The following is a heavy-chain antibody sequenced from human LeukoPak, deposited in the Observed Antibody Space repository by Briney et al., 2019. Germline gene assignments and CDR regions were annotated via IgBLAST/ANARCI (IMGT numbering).Heavy chain of an antibody. Sequence: PGGSLRLSCAASGFTFSSYNMNWVRQAPGKGLVWVSYVNTDGSATTYADSVKGRFTISRDNAKNTLYLQMNSLRAEDTAVYYCARGGQGAVDYWGQGTLVTVSS. CDR3: ARGGQGAVDY. V-gene: IGHV3-74*01. CDR1: GFTFSSYN. D-gene: IGHD3-16*01. J-gene: IGHJ4*02. CDR2: VNTDGSAT.